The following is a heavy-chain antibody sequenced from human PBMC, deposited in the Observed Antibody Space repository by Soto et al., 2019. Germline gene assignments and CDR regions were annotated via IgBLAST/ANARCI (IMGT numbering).Heavy chain of an antibody. CDR1: GVTFSTYT. J-gene: IGHJ5*02. Sequence: QVQRVQSGAEVKKPGSSVKVSCKSSGVTFSTYTLAWVRQAPGQGLEWVGGIIPIFGTANYPQKFKGRVTITADESTSTAYMELSSLRSEDTAVYYCARSQDSSGYWNSCFDPWGQGTLVTVSS. V-gene: IGHV1-69*01. CDR2: IIPIFGTA. D-gene: IGHD3-22*01. CDR3: ARSQDSSGYWNSCFDP.